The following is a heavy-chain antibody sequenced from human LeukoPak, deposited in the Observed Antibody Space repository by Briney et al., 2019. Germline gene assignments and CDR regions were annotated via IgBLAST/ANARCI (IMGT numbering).Heavy chain of an antibody. D-gene: IGHD3-22*01. CDR1: GFTFSTHS. V-gene: IGHV3-21*01. J-gene: IGHJ3*01. Sequence: AGGALRLSCAASGFTFSTHSMSWVRQAPGKGLEWVCSISCSGGVMHYADPVKGQFTISRDNATTSLYLQLDSLRAQDTAVYYCERTYYDSSGPPLFDPFDLWGQGTAVTVSS. CDR3: ERTYYDSSGPPLFDPFDL. CDR2: ISCSGGVM.